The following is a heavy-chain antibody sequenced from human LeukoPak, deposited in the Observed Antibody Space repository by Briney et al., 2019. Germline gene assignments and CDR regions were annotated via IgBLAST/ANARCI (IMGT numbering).Heavy chain of an antibody. J-gene: IGHJ3*01. CDR1: GGSFSGYY. CDR3: ARVMSGYYVVLDV. D-gene: IGHD3-3*01. Sequence: SETLSLTCAVYGGSFSGYYWSWIRQPPGKGLEWIGEINHSGSTNYNPSLKSRVTISVDTSKNQFSLKLSSVTAADTAVYYCARVMSGYYVVLDVWGQGTMVTVSS. CDR2: INHSGST. V-gene: IGHV4-34*01.